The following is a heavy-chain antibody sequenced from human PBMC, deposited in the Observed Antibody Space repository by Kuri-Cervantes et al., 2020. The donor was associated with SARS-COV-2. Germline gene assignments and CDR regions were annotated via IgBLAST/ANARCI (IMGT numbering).Heavy chain of an antibody. CDR2: ISGSGGST. V-gene: IGHV3-23*01. Sequence: GESLKISCAASGFTFSSYAMSWVRQAPGKGLEWVSAISGSGGSTYYADSVKGRFTISRDNSKNTLYLQMNSLRAEDTAVYYCARDAAAAAGSEWFDPWGQGTLVTVSS. J-gene: IGHJ5*02. D-gene: IGHD6-13*01. CDR3: ARDAAAAAGSEWFDP. CDR1: GFTFSSYA.